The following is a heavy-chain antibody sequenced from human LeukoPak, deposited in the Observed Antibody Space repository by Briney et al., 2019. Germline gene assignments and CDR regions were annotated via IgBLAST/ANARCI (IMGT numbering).Heavy chain of an antibody. CDR3: ARTFVSGDGYKVGYFDY. J-gene: IGHJ4*02. Sequence: QPGGSLRLSCAASGLTVSSNYMSWVRQAPGKGLEGVSLIYSGGSTYYADSGKGRFTISRDNSKNTLYLQMNSLSAEDTAVDYCARTFVSGDGYKVGYFDYWGQGTLVTVSS. V-gene: IGHV3-53*05. D-gene: IGHD5-24*01. CDR2: IYSGGST. CDR1: GLTVSSNY.